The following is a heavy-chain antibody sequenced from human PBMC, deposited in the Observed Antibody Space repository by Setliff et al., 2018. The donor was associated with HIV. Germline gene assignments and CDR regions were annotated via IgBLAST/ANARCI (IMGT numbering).Heavy chain of an antibody. D-gene: IGHD3-22*01. V-gene: IGHV4-59*08. Sequence: SETLSLTCTVSGGSISSYYWSWIRQPPGKGLEWIGYIYYSGSTNYNPSLKSRVTISVDTSKNQFSLKLNSVTAADTAVYYCARGIRYYYDSTYFDYWGQGTLVTVSS. CDR2: IYYSGST. CDR3: ARGIRYYYDSTYFDY. J-gene: IGHJ4*02. CDR1: GGSISSYY.